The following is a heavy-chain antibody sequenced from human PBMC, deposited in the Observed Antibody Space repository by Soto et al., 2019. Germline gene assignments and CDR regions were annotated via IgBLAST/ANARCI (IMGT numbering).Heavy chain of an antibody. J-gene: IGHJ4*02. CDR1: GYSFTSYW. Sequence: LKISCKGSGYSFTSYWIGWVRQMPGKGLEWMGIIYPGDSDTRYSPSFQGQVTISADKSISTAYLQWSSLKASDTAMYYCARRGSYYDSSGYDTLYYFDYWGQGTLVTVSS. CDR3: ARRGSYYDSSGYDTLYYFDY. V-gene: IGHV5-51*01. CDR2: IYPGDSDT. D-gene: IGHD3-22*01.